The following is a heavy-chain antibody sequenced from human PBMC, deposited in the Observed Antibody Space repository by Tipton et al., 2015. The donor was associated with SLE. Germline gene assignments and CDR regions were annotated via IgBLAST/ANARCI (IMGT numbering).Heavy chain of an antibody. CDR3: VRGGGSSSGRWFDP. Sequence: TLSLTCAAYGGSFSGYYWSWIRQPPGKGLEWIGEINHSGSTNYNPSLKSRVTISVDTSKNQFSLKLSSVTPEDTAVYYCVRGGGSSSGRWFDPWGRGTLVTVSS. J-gene: IGHJ5*02. D-gene: IGHD3-10*01. CDR1: GGSFSGYY. CDR2: INHSGST. V-gene: IGHV4-34*01.